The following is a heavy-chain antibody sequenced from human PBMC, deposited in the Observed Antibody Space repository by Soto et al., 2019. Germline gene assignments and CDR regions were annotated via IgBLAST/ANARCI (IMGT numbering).Heavy chain of an antibody. D-gene: IGHD5-12*01. Sequence: QVQLVESGGGVVQPGRSLRLSCAASGFTLSSYAMHWVRQAPGKGLEWVAVISYDGSNKYYADSVKGRFTISRDNSKNTLYLQMNSLRAEDTAVYYCARESDIVATNPTFDYWGQGTLVTVSS. CDR3: ARESDIVATNPTFDY. J-gene: IGHJ4*02. V-gene: IGHV3-30-3*01. CDR1: GFTLSSYA. CDR2: ISYDGSNK.